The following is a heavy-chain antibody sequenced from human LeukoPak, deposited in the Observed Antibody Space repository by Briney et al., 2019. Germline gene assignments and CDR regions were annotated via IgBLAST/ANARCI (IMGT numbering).Heavy chain of an antibody. Sequence: ASVKVSCKASGYSFTSYGISWVRQAPGQGLEWMGWISAYNGNTNYAQKLQGRVTMTTDTSTSTAYMELRSLRSDDTAVYYCASRTRNCSSTSCQIFDYWGREPWSPSPQ. V-gene: IGHV1-18*01. CDR3: ASRTRNCSSTSCQIFDY. CDR1: GYSFTSYG. J-gene: IGHJ4*02. CDR2: ISAYNGNT. D-gene: IGHD2-2*01.